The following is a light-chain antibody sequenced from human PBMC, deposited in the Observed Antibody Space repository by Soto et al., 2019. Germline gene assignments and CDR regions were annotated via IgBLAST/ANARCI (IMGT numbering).Light chain of an antibody. CDR2: GSA. CDR1: QSVFSS. V-gene: IGKV3-11*01. CDR3: QQRSNWPPSIT. J-gene: IGKJ5*01. Sequence: EIVMTPSPATLSVSPGERATLSCRASQSVFSSLAWYQQRPGQAPRLLIYGSATRATGIPDRFSGSGSGTDFTLTISSLEPEDFAVYYCQQRSNWPPSITFGQGTRLEIK.